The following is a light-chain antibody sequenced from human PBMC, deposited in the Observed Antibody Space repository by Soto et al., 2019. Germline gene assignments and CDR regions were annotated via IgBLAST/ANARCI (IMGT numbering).Light chain of an antibody. CDR3: QQGSQWPLT. Sequence: EMVLTQSPATLSLPPGERATLSCRASQSIGTSLDWYQQKPGQVPRLLIFDAFDRATGMPARFSGSGSGTDFTLTISNLEPDDFAVYYCQQGSQWPLTFGGGTKVEIK. CDR1: QSIGTS. V-gene: IGKV3-11*01. J-gene: IGKJ4*01. CDR2: DAF.